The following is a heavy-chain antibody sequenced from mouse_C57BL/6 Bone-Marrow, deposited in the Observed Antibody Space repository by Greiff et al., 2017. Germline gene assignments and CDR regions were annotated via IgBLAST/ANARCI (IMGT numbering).Heavy chain of an antibody. D-gene: IGHD2-1*01. CDR3: NGNAY. CDR1: GFTFSNYW. CDR2: IRLKSNNYAT. J-gene: IGHJ3*01. V-gene: IGHV6-6*02. Sequence: EVKLMESGGGLVQPGGSMKLSCVASGFTFSNYWMNWVRQSPEKGLEWVAEIRLKSNNYATHYAESVKGRFTISRDDSKSIVYLQMNNLRAEDTCIYYCNGNAYWGQGTLVTVSA.